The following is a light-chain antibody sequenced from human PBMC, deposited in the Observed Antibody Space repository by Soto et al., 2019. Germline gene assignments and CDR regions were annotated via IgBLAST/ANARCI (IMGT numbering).Light chain of an antibody. J-gene: IGKJ3*01. CDR2: GAS. CDR1: QSVSSSY. Sequence: EIVLTQSQGTLYLSPGERATLSCRASQSVSSSYLGWYQQKPGQAPRLLIYGASSRATGIPDRFSGSGSGTDFTLTISRLEREDCAVYYCQQYGSSPLFTFGPGTKVDIK. V-gene: IGKV3-20*01. CDR3: QQYGSSPLFT.